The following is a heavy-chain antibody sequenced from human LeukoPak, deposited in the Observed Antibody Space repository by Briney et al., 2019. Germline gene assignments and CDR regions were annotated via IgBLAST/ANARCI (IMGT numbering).Heavy chain of an antibody. D-gene: IGHD3-3*01. Sequence: LAGGSLRLSCAASGFTFSSYAMSWVRQAPGKGLEWVSAISGSGGSTYYADSVKGRFTISRDNSKNTLYLQMNSLRAEDTAVYYCAKDGTIFGVAGPYYFDYWGQGTLVTVSS. CDR3: AKDGTIFGVAGPYYFDY. V-gene: IGHV3-23*01. CDR1: GFTFSSYA. CDR2: ISGSGGST. J-gene: IGHJ4*02.